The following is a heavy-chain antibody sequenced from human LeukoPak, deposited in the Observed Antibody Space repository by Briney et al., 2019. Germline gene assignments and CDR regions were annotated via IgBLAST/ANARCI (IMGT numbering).Heavy chain of an antibody. CDR3: ARDSFVIRDDHFDY. D-gene: IGHD3-16*02. CDR2: ISSSSSYI. V-gene: IGHV3-21*01. J-gene: IGHJ4*02. Sequence: GGSLRLSCAASGFTFSSYSMNWVRQAPGKGLEWVSSISSSSSYIYYADSVKGRFTISRDNAKNSLYLQMNSLRAEDTAVYYCARDSFVIRDDHFDYWGQGTLVTVSS. CDR1: GFTFSSYS.